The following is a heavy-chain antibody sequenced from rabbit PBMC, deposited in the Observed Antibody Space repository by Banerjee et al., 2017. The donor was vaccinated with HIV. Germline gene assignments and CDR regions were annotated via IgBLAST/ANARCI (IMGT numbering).Heavy chain of an antibody. Sequence: QEQLVESGGGLVQPGGSLKLSCKASGLDFSSYSMSWVRQAPGKGLEWIGYIDPVFGSTSYASWAKGRFTISKTSSTTVTLEMTSLTAADTATYFCTRWDRYYSNSGDYNLWGPGTLVTVS. CDR1: GLDFSSYS. V-gene: IGHV1S45*01. CDR3: TRWDRYYSNSGDYNL. D-gene: IGHD1-1*01. CDR2: IDPVFGST. J-gene: IGHJ4*01.